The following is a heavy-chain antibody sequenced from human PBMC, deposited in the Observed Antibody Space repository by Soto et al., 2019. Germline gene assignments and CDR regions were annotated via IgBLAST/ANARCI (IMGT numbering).Heavy chain of an antibody. Sequence: PSETLSLTCTVSGGSISSYYWSWIRQPPGKGLEWIGYIYYSGSTNYNPSLKSRVTISVDTSKNQFSLKLSSVTAADTAVYYCARIRFLERGAYYYYYYGMDVWGQGTTVTVSS. J-gene: IGHJ6*02. D-gene: IGHD3-3*01. CDR3: ARIRFLERGAYYYYYYGMDV. CDR2: IYYSGST. V-gene: IGHV4-59*01. CDR1: GGSISSYY.